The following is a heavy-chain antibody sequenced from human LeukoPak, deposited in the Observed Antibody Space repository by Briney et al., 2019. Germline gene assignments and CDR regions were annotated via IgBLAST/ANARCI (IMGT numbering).Heavy chain of an antibody. Sequence: PSETLSLTCAVSGGSISSGGYSWSWIRQPPGKGLEWIGYIYHSGSTYYNPSLKSRVTISVDRSKNRFSLKLSSVTAADTAVYYCAEGKYYFDYWGQGTLVTVSS. V-gene: IGHV4-30-2*01. J-gene: IGHJ4*02. CDR1: GGSISSGGYS. CDR3: AEGKYYFDY. CDR2: IYHSGST.